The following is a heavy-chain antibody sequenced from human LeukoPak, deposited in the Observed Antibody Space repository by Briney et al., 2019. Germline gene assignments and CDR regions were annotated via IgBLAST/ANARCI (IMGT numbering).Heavy chain of an antibody. CDR1: GFTFSSYE. D-gene: IGHD3-3*01. Sequence: GGSLRLSCAASGFTFSSYEMNWVRQAPGKGLEWVSYISSSGSTIYYADSVKGRFAISRDNAKNSLYLQMNSLRAEDTAVYYCASYYDFWSGYSSIRYWGQGTLVTVSS. J-gene: IGHJ4*02. V-gene: IGHV3-48*03. CDR3: ASYYDFWSGYSSIRY. CDR2: ISSSGSTI.